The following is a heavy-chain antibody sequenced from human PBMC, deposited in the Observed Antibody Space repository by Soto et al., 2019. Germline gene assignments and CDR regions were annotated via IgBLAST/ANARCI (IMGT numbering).Heavy chain of an antibody. CDR1: GFTFSSYS. V-gene: IGHV3-21*01. CDR2: ISSSSSYI. CDR3: ARDGAGTGYYYYGMDV. J-gene: IGHJ6*02. D-gene: IGHD6-19*01. Sequence: PGGSLRLSCAASGFTFSSYSMNWVRQAPGKGLEWVSSISSSSSYIYYADSVKGRFTISRDNAKNSLYLQMNSLRAEDTAVYYCARDGAGTGYYYYGMDVWGQGTTVTVSS.